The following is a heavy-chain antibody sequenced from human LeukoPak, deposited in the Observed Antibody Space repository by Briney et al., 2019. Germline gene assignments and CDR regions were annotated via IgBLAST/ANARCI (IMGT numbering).Heavy chain of an antibody. Sequence: GGSLRLSCAASGFTFSSYGMHWVRQAPGKGLEWVAFIRYDGSNKYYADSVKGRFTISRDNSKNTLYLQMNSLRAEDTAVYYCAKDTDSSSWYSFDYWGQGTLVTVPS. V-gene: IGHV3-30*02. J-gene: IGHJ4*02. CDR3: AKDTDSSSWYSFDY. CDR1: GFTFSSYG. D-gene: IGHD6-13*01. CDR2: IRYDGSNK.